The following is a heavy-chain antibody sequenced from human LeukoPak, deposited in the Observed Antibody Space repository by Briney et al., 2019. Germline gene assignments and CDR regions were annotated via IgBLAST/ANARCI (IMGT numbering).Heavy chain of an antibody. D-gene: IGHD3-10*01. CDR1: GFTFSNYW. Sequence: RTGGSLRLSCAASGFTFSNYWMNWVRQAPGKGLEWVSVIYSGGSTYYADSVKGRFTISRDNSKNTLYLQMNSLRAEDTAVYYCARGPVGGGWFGHDYWGQGTLVTVSS. CDR3: ARGPVGGGWFGHDY. V-gene: IGHV3-66*01. CDR2: IYSGGST. J-gene: IGHJ4*02.